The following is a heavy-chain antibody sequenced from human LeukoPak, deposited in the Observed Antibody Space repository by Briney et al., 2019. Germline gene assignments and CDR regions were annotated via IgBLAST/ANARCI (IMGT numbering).Heavy chain of an antibody. J-gene: IGHJ4*02. Sequence: GGSLRLSCAASGFTVSSNYMSWVRQAPGKGLEWVANIKQDGGQIYYLESVKGRFTVSRDNAKNSLYLQMNSLRAEDTAVYYCARLGARQMLEYWGQGTLVTVSS. D-gene: IGHD4-17*01. CDR2: IKQDGGQI. CDR1: GFTVSSNY. V-gene: IGHV3-7*01. CDR3: ARLGARQMLEY.